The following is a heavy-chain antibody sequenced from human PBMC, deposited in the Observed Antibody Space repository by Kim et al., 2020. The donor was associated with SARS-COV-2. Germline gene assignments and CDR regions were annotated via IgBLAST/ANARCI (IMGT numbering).Heavy chain of an antibody. Sequence: GGSLRLSCAASGFTFSSYSMNWVRQAPGKGLEWVSYISSSSSTIYYAYSVKGRFTISRDNAKNSLYLQMNSLRDEDTAVYYCARDPLGGCGGDCYSDWFDPWGQGTLVTVSS. V-gene: IGHV3-48*02. D-gene: IGHD2-21*02. J-gene: IGHJ5*02. CDR3: ARDPLGGCGGDCYSDWFDP. CDR1: GFTFSSYS. CDR2: ISSSSSTI.